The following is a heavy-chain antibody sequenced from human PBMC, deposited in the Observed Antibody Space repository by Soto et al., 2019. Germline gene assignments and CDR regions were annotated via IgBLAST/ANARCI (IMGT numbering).Heavy chain of an antibody. CDR2: ISAHNGNT. J-gene: IGHJ6*02. D-gene: IGHD1-7*01. CDR3: ARGKGNLAPYYYGLAV. CDR1: VYTFSNYG. Sequence: GSVKDTCKASVYTFSNYGFAWVRPAPGRGLEWMAWISAHNGNTNNAQKFQDRVTMTTDTSTTTAFMELRSLTSDDTAVYYCARGKGNLAPYYYGLAVWGQGTTVTVSS. V-gene: IGHV1-18*04.